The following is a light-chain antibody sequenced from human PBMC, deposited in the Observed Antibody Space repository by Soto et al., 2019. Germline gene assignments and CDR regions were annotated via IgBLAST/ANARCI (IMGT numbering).Light chain of an antibody. Sequence: QSALTQPASVSGSPGQSITISCTGTSSDVGGYDYVSWYQHHPGKAPKLMIYDVTIRPSGVSNRFSGSKSGNTASLPISGLQAEDEADYFCSSYTCSSTLHVVFGGGTKLTVL. V-gene: IGLV2-14*03. CDR3: SSYTCSSTLHVV. CDR2: DVT. CDR1: SSDVGGYDY. J-gene: IGLJ2*01.